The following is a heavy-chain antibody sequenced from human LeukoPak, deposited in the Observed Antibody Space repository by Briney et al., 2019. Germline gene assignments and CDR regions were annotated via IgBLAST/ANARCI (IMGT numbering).Heavy chain of an antibody. Sequence: PGGALRLSCAASGFTFSSYAMSWVRQAPGKGLEWVSAISGSGGSTYYAESVKGRFTISRDNSKNTLYLQMNSLRAEDTAVYYCAKRKRYGGYSYGPFDYWGQGTLVTVSS. D-gene: IGHD5-18*01. J-gene: IGHJ4*01. CDR3: AKRKRYGGYSYGPFDY. CDR1: GFTFSSYA. V-gene: IGHV3-23*01. CDR2: ISGSGGST.